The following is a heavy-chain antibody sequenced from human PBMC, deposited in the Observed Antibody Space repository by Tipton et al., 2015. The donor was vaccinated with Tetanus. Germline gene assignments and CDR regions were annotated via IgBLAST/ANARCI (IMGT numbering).Heavy chain of an antibody. CDR3: AKVSSGYYYDSSGSPFYWYFDL. J-gene: IGHJ2*01. CDR1: GFTFDDYA. V-gene: IGHV3-9*01. CDR2: ISWNSGSI. D-gene: IGHD3-22*01. Sequence: SLRLSCAASGFTFDDYAMHWVRQAPGKGLEWVSGISWNSGSIGYADSVKGRFTISRDNAKNSLYLQMNSLRAEDTALYYCAKVSSGYYYDSSGSPFYWYFDLWGRGTLVTVSS.